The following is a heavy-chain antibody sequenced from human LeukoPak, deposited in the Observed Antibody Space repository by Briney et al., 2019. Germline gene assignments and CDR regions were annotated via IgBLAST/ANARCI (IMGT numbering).Heavy chain of an antibody. D-gene: IGHD2-2*01. CDR2: IYYSGTT. J-gene: IGHJ4*02. Sequence: GSLRLSCAASGFTLSNHWMIWVRQPPGKGLEWIASIYYSGTTYYNPSLESRVTISIDTSKNQFSLKVSSVTAADTAVYYCARLPVHYFDYWGQGTLVTVSS. CDR3: ARLPVHYFDY. V-gene: IGHV4-39*01. CDR1: GFTLSNHW.